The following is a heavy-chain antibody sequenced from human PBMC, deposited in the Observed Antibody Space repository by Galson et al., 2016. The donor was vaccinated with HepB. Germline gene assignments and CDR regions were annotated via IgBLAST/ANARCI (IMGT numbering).Heavy chain of an antibody. Sequence: SVKVSCKASGNTFSSYAVHWVRQAPGQRLEWMGWINGDNGNTKYSQKFQGRVTMTRDTSASTAYMKLSSLRYEDTAVHYCARWEDGSFDSWGQGTLVTVSA. CDR2: INGDNGNT. D-gene: IGHD1-26*01. CDR3: ARWEDGSFDS. CDR1: GNTFSSYA. V-gene: IGHV1-3*01. J-gene: IGHJ5*01.